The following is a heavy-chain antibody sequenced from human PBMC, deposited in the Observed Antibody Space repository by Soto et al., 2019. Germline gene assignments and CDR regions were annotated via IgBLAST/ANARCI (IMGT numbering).Heavy chain of an antibody. CDR3: ARFGGGMDV. CDR1: GGSISGINW. J-gene: IGHJ6*02. D-gene: IGHD3-10*01. Sequence: QVQLQESGPGLVKPSGTLSLTCAVSGGSISGINWWYWVRQPPGKGLEWIGEIYHSGSTNYNPSPKSRLTISVDRSKTQSSLKLSSVTAADTAVYYCARFGGGMDVWGQGTTVTVSS. V-gene: IGHV4-4*02. CDR2: IYHSGST.